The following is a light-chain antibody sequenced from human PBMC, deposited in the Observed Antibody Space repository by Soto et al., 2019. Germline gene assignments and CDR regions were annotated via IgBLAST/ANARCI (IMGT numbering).Light chain of an antibody. Sequence: QSALTQPASVSGSPGQSITISCTGTSSDVGGYSYVSWYQQHPGRAPKLIMYDVTNRPSGVSDRFSGSKSGNTASLTISGLQAEDEADYYCSSYTRSDTVQFGGGTKVTVL. CDR2: DVT. CDR1: SSDVGGYSY. CDR3: SSYTRSDTVQ. V-gene: IGLV2-14*01. J-gene: IGLJ2*01.